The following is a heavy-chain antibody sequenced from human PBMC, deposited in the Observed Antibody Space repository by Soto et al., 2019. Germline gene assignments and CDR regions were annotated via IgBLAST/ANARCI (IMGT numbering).Heavy chain of an antibody. CDR1: GGSISSYY. D-gene: IGHD2-2*01. CDR2: IYYSGST. Sequence: SETLSLTCTVSGGSISSYYWSWIRQPPGKGLEWIGYIYYSGSTNYNPSLKSRVTISVDTSKNQFSLKLSSVTAADKAVYYCARDFQTQTCTSTPCPHFYYHAMDVWGQGTPVTVSS. J-gene: IGHJ6*02. CDR3: ARDFQTQTCTSTPCPHFYYHAMDV. V-gene: IGHV4-59*01.